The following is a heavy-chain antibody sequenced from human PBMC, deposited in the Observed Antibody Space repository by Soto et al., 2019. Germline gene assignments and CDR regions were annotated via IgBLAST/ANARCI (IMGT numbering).Heavy chain of an antibody. CDR1: VFTFSSYA. D-gene: IGHD1-1*01. Sequence: GGSLRLSCAASVFTFSSYAMSWVRQAPGKGLEWVSSISGSGGGTYYADSVKGRFTFSRDNSKNTLYLQMNSLRAEDTAVYYCAKFGMATTKRSPPYYIDYWGQGALVTVS. J-gene: IGHJ4*02. CDR2: ISGSGGGT. V-gene: IGHV3-23*01. CDR3: AKFGMATTKRSPPYYIDY.